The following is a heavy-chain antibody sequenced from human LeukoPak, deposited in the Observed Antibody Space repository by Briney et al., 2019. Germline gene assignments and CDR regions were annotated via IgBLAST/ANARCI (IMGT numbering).Heavy chain of an antibody. D-gene: IGHD6-6*01. CDR1: GFTFSSYG. Sequence: PGGSLRLSCAASGFTFSSYGMHWVRQAPGKGLEWVAVIWYDGSNKYYADSVKGRFTISRDNSKNTLYLQMNSLRAEDTAVYYCTRDVISSEGDFDYWGQGTLVTVSS. J-gene: IGHJ4*02. V-gene: IGHV3-33*01. CDR3: TRDVISSEGDFDY. CDR2: IWYDGSNK.